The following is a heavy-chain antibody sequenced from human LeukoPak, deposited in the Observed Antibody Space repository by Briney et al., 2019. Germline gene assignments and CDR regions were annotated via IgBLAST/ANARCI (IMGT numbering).Heavy chain of an antibody. Sequence: GGPLRLSCAASGFTFNTYAMNWVRQTPGKGLEWVAIISYDGGNRYYADSVKGRFTVSRDNPKNTLYLQMNSLRGEDTAVYYCARRTVTTIADYWGQGTLVTVS. CDR3: ARRTVTTIADY. CDR1: GFTFNTYA. CDR2: ISYDGGNR. V-gene: IGHV3-30-3*01. J-gene: IGHJ4*02. D-gene: IGHD4-17*01.